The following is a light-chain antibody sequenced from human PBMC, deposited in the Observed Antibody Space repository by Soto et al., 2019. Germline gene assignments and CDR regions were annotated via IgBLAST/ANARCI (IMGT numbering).Light chain of an antibody. Sequence: QSLLTPLPSASGTPGQRVTISCSGGSSNIGTNYVYWYQHLPGTAPKLLIYRNNQRPSGVPDRFSGSKSGTSASLDISGLRSEDEADYYCAAWDDSLSVLALGTGTKVTVL. CDR3: AAWDDSLSVLA. V-gene: IGLV1-47*01. CDR1: SSNIGTNY. J-gene: IGLJ1*01. CDR2: RNN.